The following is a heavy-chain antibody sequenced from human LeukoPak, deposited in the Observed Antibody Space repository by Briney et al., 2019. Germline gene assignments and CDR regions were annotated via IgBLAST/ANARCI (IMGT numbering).Heavy chain of an antibody. CDR2: IYSGGST. Sequence: GGSLRLSCAASGFTVSSNYMSWVRQAPGKGLEWVSLIYSGGSTEYADSVKGRFTISRENSRNTLYLQMNSLRAEDTAVYYCAKARLRWTQFDYWGQGTLVTVSS. V-gene: IGHV3-66*01. CDR1: GFTVSSNY. D-gene: IGHD4-17*01. CDR3: AKARLRWTQFDY. J-gene: IGHJ4*02.